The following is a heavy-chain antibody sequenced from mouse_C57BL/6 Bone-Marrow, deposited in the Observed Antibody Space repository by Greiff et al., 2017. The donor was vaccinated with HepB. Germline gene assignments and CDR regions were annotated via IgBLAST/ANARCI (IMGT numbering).Heavy chain of an antibody. Sequence: DVHLVESGEGLVKPGGSLKLSCAASGFTFSSYAMSWVRQTPEKRLEWVAYISSGGDYIYYADTVKGRFTISRDNARNTLYLQMSSLKSEDTAMYYCTRVHWYFDVWGTGTTVTVSS. CDR3: TRVHWYFDV. CDR2: ISSGGDYI. J-gene: IGHJ1*03. V-gene: IGHV5-9-1*02. CDR1: GFTFSSYA.